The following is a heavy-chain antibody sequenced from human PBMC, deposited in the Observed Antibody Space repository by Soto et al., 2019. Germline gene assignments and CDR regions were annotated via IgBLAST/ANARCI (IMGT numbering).Heavy chain of an antibody. J-gene: IGHJ6*02. CDR1: GGTFSRYA. Sequence: QVQLVQSGAEVKKPGSSVNVSCKASGGTFSRYAISWVRQAPGQGLEWMGGIIPIFGTATYAQKFQGRVTITADESTSPAYMELSSLRSEDTAVYYCARESGGSYHYYYYYYGMDVWGQGTTVTVSS. CDR2: IIPIFGTA. CDR3: ARESGGSYHYYYYYYGMDV. D-gene: IGHD1-26*01. V-gene: IGHV1-69*01.